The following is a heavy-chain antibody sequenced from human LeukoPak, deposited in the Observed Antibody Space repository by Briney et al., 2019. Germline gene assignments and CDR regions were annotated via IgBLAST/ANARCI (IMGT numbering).Heavy chain of an antibody. J-gene: IGHJ6*03. V-gene: IGHV3-48*01. Sequence: GGSLRLSCAASGFTFSSYSMNWVRQAPGKGLEWVSYISSSSSTIYYADSVKGRFTISRDNAKNSLYLQMNSLRAEDTAVYYCARDRDTYYDFWSGYYRRYYYYYMDVWGKGTTVTVSS. CDR3: ARDRDTYYDFWSGYYRRYYYYYMDV. CDR1: GFTFSSYS. D-gene: IGHD3-3*01. CDR2: ISSSSSTI.